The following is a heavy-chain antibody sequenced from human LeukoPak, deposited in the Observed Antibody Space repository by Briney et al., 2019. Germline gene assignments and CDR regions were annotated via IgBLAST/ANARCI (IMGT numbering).Heavy chain of an antibody. V-gene: IGHV3-30-3*01. Sequence: PGGSLRLSCAASGFTFSSYAMHWVRQAPGKGLEWVAVISYDGSNKYYADSVKGRFTISRDNSKNTLYLQMNSLRAEDTAVYYCARCENYDILTGPDYWGQGTLVTVSS. J-gene: IGHJ4*02. CDR3: ARCENYDILTGPDY. CDR2: ISYDGSNK. CDR1: GFTFSSYA. D-gene: IGHD3-9*01.